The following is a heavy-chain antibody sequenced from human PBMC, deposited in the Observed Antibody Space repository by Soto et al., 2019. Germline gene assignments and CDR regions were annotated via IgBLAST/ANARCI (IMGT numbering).Heavy chain of an antibody. CDR2: SAPRGGRT. Sequence: QVQLVQSGSEVQKPGASVKVSCKESGYTLTRDNVHWVRQAPGQGLECVGISAPRGGRTRYAPKFQGRVIFIRDTSTSTVFMKLTSLTSEDTAIYYCARAPTTSTHAYSSHLDYLGHGPLVT. D-gene: IGHD3-16*01. CDR3: ARAPTTSTHAYSSHLDY. J-gene: IGHJ4*01. V-gene: IGHV1-46*01. CDR1: GYTLTRDN.